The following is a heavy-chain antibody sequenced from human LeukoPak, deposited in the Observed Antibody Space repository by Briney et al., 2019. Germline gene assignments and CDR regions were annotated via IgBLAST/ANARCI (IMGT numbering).Heavy chain of an antibody. Sequence: GGSLRLSCAASGFTFSSNGMSWVRQAPGKGLEWVANIKQDGSEKYYVDSVKGRFTISRDNAKNSLYLQMNSLRAEDTAVYYCARESGKDYYDFWSGYYKQVSFDPWGQGTLVTVSS. V-gene: IGHV3-7*01. J-gene: IGHJ5*02. CDR3: ARESGKDYYDFWSGYYKQVSFDP. CDR2: IKQDGSEK. CDR1: GFTFSSNG. D-gene: IGHD3-3*01.